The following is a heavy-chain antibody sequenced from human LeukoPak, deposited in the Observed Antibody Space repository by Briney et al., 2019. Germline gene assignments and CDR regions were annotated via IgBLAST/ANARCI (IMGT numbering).Heavy chain of an antibody. Sequence: PGGSLRLSCAASGFTFSSYGMHWVRQAPGRGLEWVAVISYDGSNKYYADSVKGRFTISRDNSKNTLYLQMNSLRAEDTAVYYCAKEDSGSYDALDYWGQGTLVTVSS. D-gene: IGHD1-26*01. J-gene: IGHJ4*02. CDR1: GFTFSSYG. V-gene: IGHV3-30*18. CDR3: AKEDSGSYDALDY. CDR2: ISYDGSNK.